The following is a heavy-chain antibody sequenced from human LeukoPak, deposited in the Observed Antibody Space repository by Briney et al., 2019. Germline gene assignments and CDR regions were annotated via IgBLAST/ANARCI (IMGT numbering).Heavy chain of an antibody. D-gene: IGHD6-6*01. CDR3: ARAAYSSSSAFDY. Sequence: PGGSLRLSCAASGFTFSSYEMNWVRQAPGKGLEWVSYISSSGSTIYYADSVKGRFTISRDNAKNSLYLQMNSLRAEDTAVYYCARAAYSSSSAFDYWGQGTLVTVSS. CDR2: ISSSGSTI. J-gene: IGHJ4*02. CDR1: GFTFSSYE. V-gene: IGHV3-48*03.